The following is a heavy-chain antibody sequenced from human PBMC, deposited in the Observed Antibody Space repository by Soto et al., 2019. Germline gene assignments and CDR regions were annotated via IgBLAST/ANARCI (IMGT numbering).Heavy chain of an antibody. V-gene: IGHV4-30-4*01. D-gene: IGHD6-6*01. CDR1: GGSISSGDYY. J-gene: IGHJ5*02. CDR2: IYYSGST. Sequence: PSETLSLTCTVSGGSISSGDYYWSWIRQPPGKGLEWIGYIYYSGSTYYNPSLKSRVTISVDTSKNQFSLKLSSVTAADTAVYYCARERPVPRADIAARPFNWFDPWGQGTLVTVSS. CDR3: ARERPVPRADIAARPFNWFDP.